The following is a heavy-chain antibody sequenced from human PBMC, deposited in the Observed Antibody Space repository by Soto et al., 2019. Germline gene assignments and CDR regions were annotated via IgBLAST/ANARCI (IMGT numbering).Heavy chain of an antibody. CDR1: GGSISSYY. CDR2: IYYSGST. V-gene: IGHV4-59*01. J-gene: IGHJ4*02. D-gene: IGHD1-7*01. CDR3: ARGKYNWNLWAYYFDY. Sequence: SETLSLTCTVSGGSISSYYWSWIRQPPGKGLERIGYIYYSGSTNYNPSLKSRVTISVDTSKNQFSLKLSSVTAADTAVYYCARGKYNWNLWAYYFDYWGQGTLVTVSS.